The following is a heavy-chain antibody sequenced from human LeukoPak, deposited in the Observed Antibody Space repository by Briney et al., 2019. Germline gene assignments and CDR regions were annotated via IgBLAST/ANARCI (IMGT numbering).Heavy chain of an antibody. CDR3: ARYPPWCSSTSCYASYFDY. Sequence: SETLSLTSTVSGGSISSYYWSWIRQPPGKGLEWIGYIYYSGSTNYNPSLKSRVTISVDTSKNQFSLKLSSVTAADTAVYYCARYPPWCSSTSCYASYFDYWGQGTLVTVSS. D-gene: IGHD2-2*01. CDR2: IYYSGST. V-gene: IGHV4-59*01. CDR1: GGSISSYY. J-gene: IGHJ4*02.